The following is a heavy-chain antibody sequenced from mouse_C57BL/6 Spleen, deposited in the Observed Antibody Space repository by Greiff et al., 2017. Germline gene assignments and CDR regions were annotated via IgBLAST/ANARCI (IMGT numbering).Heavy chain of an antibody. D-gene: IGHD2-2*01. J-gene: IGHJ4*01. Sequence: VQLMESGPGLVQPSQSLSITCTVSGFSLTSYGVHWVRQSPGKGLEWLGVIWSGGSTDYNAAFMSRLSITKDNSKSQVFFKMNSLQADDTAIYYCAKNGYDVRAMDYWGQGTSVTVSS. V-gene: IGHV2-5*01. CDR3: AKNGYDVRAMDY. CDR2: IWSGGST. CDR1: GFSLTSYG.